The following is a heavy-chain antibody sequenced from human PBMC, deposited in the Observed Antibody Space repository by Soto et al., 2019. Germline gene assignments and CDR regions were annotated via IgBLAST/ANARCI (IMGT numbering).Heavy chain of an antibody. V-gene: IGHV4-30-4*01. Sequence: PSETLSLTCTVSGCSISSGDYYWSWIRQPPGKGLEWIGYIYYSGSTYYNPSLKSRVTISVDTSKNQFSLKLSSVTAADTAVYYCARGSTRARDYYGMDVWGQGTTVTVSS. J-gene: IGHJ6*02. CDR3: ARGSTRARDYYGMDV. CDR1: GCSISSGDYY. CDR2: IYYSGST. D-gene: IGHD3-10*01.